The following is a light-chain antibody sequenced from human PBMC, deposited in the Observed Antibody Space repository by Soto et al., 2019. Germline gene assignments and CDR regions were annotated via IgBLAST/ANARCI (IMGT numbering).Light chain of an antibody. Sequence: QSALTQPASVSGSPGQSITISCTGTSSDVGGYNYVSWYQQHPGKAPKLMIYDVSNRPSGVSNRFSGYKSGNTASLTISGHQADDEADYYCSSYTSSSTRVFGGGTQLTVL. J-gene: IGLJ2*01. CDR2: DVS. CDR3: SSYTSSSTRV. V-gene: IGLV2-14*01. CDR1: SSDVGGYNY.